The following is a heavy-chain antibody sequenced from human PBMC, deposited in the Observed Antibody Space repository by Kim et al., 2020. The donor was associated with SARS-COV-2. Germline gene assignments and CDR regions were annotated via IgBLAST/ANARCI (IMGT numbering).Heavy chain of an antibody. CDR3: AREYQLLYRAFDY. J-gene: IGHJ4*02. V-gene: IGHV4-4*07. Sequence: NPSLKSRVTMSIDTSKNQFSLNLTSVTAADTAVYYCAREYQLLYRAFDYWGQGTLVTVSS. D-gene: IGHD2-2*02.